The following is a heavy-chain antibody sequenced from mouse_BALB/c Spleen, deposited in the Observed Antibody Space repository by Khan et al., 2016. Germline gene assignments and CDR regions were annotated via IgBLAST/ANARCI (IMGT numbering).Heavy chain of an antibody. J-gene: IGHJ1*01. CDR3: ARDYDYDGDWYIDV. CDR2: MNTYTGEP. CDR1: GYTFTNYG. V-gene: IGHV9-3-1*01. D-gene: IGHD2-4*01. Sequence: QIQLVQSGPELKKPGETVKISCKASGYTFTNYGMNWVKQTPGKGLKWMGWMNTYTGEPTYADDFKGRFAFSLKTSASTAYLQINNLKNEDTATXVCARDYDYDGDWYIDVWGAGTTVTVSS.